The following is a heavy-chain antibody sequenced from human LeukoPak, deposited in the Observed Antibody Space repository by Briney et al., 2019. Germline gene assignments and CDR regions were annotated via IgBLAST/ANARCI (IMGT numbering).Heavy chain of an antibody. V-gene: IGHV1-18*01. CDR3: ARPRVAGSFDI. J-gene: IGHJ3*02. Sequence: VASVKVSCKTSGYTFTSYGISWVRQAPGQGLEWMGWISGYNGNTNYAQKFQGRVTMITDTSTSTAYMELRSLRSDDTAVYYCARPRVAGSFDIWGQGTMVTVSS. CDR1: GYTFTSYG. CDR2: ISGYNGNT. D-gene: IGHD2-15*01.